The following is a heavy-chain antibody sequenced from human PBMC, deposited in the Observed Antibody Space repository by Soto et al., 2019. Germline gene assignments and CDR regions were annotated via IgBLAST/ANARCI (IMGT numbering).Heavy chain of an antibody. V-gene: IGHV3-74*01. Sequence: EVQLVESGGGLVQPGGSLRLSCAASGFTCSNYWMHWVRQVPGKGLVWVSRIKSDGSSISYADSVKGRFTISRENATNTLYLQMNSLRAEDAAVYYCARGGFSGSGTYIQGDYWGQGTLVTVSA. D-gene: IGHD3-10*01. CDR1: GFTCSNYW. CDR2: IKSDGSSI. CDR3: ARGGFSGSGTYIQGDY. J-gene: IGHJ4*02.